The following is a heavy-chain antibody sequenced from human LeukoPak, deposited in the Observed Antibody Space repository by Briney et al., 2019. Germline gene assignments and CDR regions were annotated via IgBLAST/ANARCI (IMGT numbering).Heavy chain of an antibody. CDR1: GFTFSSYA. Sequence: GGSLRLSCAASGFTFSSYAMHWVRQAPGEGLEWVAVISYDGSNKYYADSVKGRFTISRDNSKNTLYLQMNSLRAEDTAVYYCARDAGGQLVLYYFDYWGQGTLVTVSS. D-gene: IGHD6-13*01. CDR2: ISYDGSNK. V-gene: IGHV3-30-3*01. J-gene: IGHJ4*02. CDR3: ARDAGGQLVLYYFDY.